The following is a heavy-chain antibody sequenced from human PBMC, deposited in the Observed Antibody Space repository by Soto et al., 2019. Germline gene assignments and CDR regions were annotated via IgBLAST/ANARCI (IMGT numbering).Heavy chain of an antibody. Sequence: SVKVSCKASGGTFSSYAISWVRQAPGQGLEWMGGIIPIFGTANYAQKFQGRVTITADESTSTAYMELSSLRSEDTAVYYCARVGYYDFWSGYYTAFDYWGQGTLVTVSS. D-gene: IGHD3-3*01. V-gene: IGHV1-69*13. CDR1: GGTFSSYA. J-gene: IGHJ4*02. CDR3: ARVGYYDFWSGYYTAFDY. CDR2: IIPIFGTA.